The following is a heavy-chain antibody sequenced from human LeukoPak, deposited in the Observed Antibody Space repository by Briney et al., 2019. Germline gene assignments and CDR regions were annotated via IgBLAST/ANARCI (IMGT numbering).Heavy chain of an antibody. V-gene: IGHV3-33*06. Sequence: GGALRLSCVSSGFTFSSYGMHGVGQAPARGRAGVAVICYDGSNKYYADSVKGRFTISRDNSKNTLYLQMNSLRAEDTAVYYCAKDGCGGGCYRYYFEYWGQGTLVSISS. D-gene: IGHD2-21*02. CDR1: GFTFSSYG. CDR2: ICYDGSNK. CDR3: AKDGCGGGCYRYYFEY. J-gene: IGHJ4*02.